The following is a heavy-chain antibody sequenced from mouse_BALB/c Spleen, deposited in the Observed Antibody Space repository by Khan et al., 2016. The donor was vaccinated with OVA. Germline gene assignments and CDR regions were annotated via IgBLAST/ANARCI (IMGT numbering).Heavy chain of an antibody. CDR2: ISYSGNT. CDR3: ARKDYYDYDPFPY. D-gene: IGHD2-4*01. J-gene: IGHJ3*01. V-gene: IGHV3-2*02. Sequence: EVQLQESGPGLVKPSQSLSLTCTVTGYSITSEFAWNWIRQFPGNKLEWMGYISYSGNTRYNPSLKSLISITRDTSRNQFFLQLNSVTTEDTATSYCARKDYYDYDPFPYGGQGTLVTVSA. CDR1: GYSITSEFA.